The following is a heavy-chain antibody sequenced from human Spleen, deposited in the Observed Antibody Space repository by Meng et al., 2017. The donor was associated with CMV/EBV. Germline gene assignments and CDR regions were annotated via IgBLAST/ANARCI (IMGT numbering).Heavy chain of an antibody. D-gene: IGHD2-2*01. J-gene: IGHJ3*02. CDR1: GFTCSAYR. V-gene: IGHV3-21*01. CDR2: IGDGSYI. Sequence: WAASGFTCSAYRMNWVRQAPGKGLEWVSSIGDGSYIYYADSVKGRFTVSRDNAKNSLYLQMNSLRAEDTAVYYCARDCTNCVHAFDIWGQGTLVTVSS. CDR3: ARDCTNCVHAFDI.